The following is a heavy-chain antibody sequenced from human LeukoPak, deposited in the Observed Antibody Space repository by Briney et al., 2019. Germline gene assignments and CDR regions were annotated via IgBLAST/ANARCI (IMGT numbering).Heavy chain of an antibody. V-gene: IGHV1-2*02. CDR2: INPNSGGT. CDR3: ARGGRGGEGGVAFDI. Sequence: GASVKVSCKASGYTFTGYYMHWVRQAPGQGLEWMGWINPNSGGTNYAQKFQGRVTMTRDTSISTAYMELSRLRSDDTAVYYCARGGRGGEGGVAFDIWGQGTMVTVSS. D-gene: IGHD3-10*01. J-gene: IGHJ3*02. CDR1: GYTFTGYY.